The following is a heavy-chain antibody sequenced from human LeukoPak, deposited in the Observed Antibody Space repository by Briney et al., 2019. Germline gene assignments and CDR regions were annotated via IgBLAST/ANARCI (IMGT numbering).Heavy chain of an antibody. CDR3: AGDFDY. J-gene: IGHJ4*02. CDR2: TRSDGNDK. V-gene: IGHV3-30*02. CDR1: GFTFSNYG. Sequence: PGGSLRLSCAASGFTFSNYGMPWVRQAPGKGLEWVAFTRSDGNDKYYADSVKGRFTISRDNSKNMLYLQMNSLRAEDTAVYYCAGDFDYWGQGTLVTVSS.